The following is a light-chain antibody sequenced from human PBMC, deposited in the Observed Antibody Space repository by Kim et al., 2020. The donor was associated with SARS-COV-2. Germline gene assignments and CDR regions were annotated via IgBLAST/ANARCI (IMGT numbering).Light chain of an antibody. J-gene: IGKJ1*01. CDR2: DDF. CDR1: QCIRCW. CDR3: QHYITHSPSWP. V-gene: IGKV1-5*01. Sequence: GDRFTITFRPCQCIRCWLAWYRQKLGKAPKVLIYDDFSLDRGVPSRVTGRGSGTAFTFTTSSLPPVDFATYYCQHYITHSPSWPFGIGT.